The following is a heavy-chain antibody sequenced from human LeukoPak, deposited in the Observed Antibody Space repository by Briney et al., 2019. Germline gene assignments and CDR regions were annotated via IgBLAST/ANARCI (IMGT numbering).Heavy chain of an antibody. J-gene: IGHJ4*02. CDR2: ISSSSSYI. Sequence: GGSLRLSCAASGFTFSSYSMNWVRQAPGKGLEWVSSISSSSSYIYYADSVKGRYTISRDNAKSSLYLQMNRPRAEDTAVYYCARATTEQWLVEWGQGTLVTVSS. D-gene: IGHD6-19*01. V-gene: IGHV3-21*01. CDR3: ARATTEQWLVE. CDR1: GFTFSSYS.